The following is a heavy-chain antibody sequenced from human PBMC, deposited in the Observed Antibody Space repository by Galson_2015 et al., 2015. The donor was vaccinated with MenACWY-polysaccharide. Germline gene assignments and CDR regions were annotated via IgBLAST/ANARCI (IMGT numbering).Heavy chain of an antibody. CDR1: GGSISTGSSY. CDR3: ARSLGYSDSAFDNGRDVDRRFDP. Sequence: LSLTCSVSGGSISTGSSYWSWIRQPAGKGLEWIGRIHSRGSTDYSPSLKSRVTISTDTSRNQLSLTLSSVTAADTAVYYCARSLGYSDSAFDNGRDVDRRFDPWGQGTLVTVSS. J-gene: IGHJ5*02. V-gene: IGHV4-61*02. D-gene: IGHD5-12*01. CDR2: IHSRGST.